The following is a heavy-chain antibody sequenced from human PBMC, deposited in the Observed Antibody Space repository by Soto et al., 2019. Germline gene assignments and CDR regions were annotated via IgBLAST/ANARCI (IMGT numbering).Heavy chain of an antibody. V-gene: IGHV3-7*01. D-gene: IGHD3-16*01. CDR2: IKEDGREE. CDR3: ARPPYGGPDVGFFEY. CDR1: GFTFSNYW. Sequence: GGSLRLSCAASGFTFSNYWMTWVRQAPGKGLEWVANIKEDGREEYYVDSVRGRFTISRDNAKNSLYVQMSSLRAEDTAVYYCARPPYGGPDVGFFEYWGQGTRVTVSS. J-gene: IGHJ4*02.